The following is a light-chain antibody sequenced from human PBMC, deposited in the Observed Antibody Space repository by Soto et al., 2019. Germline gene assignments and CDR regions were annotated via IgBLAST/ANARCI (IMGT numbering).Light chain of an antibody. V-gene: IGKV3D-20*02. CDR3: QQRHMWPIT. CDR1: QSVRGNY. J-gene: IGKJ5*01. CDR2: GAY. Sequence: IVLTQSPGTLSLSPGERATLSCTASQSVRGNYISWYQHKPGQAPRLLFYGAYNRATGIPPRFSGSGSGTDFTLTISSLEPEDSAVYYCQQRHMWPITFGQGTRLEIK.